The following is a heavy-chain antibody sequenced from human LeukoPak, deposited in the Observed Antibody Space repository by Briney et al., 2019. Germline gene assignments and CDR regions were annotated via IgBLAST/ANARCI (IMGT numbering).Heavy chain of an antibody. V-gene: IGHV4-39*01. J-gene: IGHJ4*02. CDR3: ARSEWELQGIFDY. CDR2: IYYSGST. Sequence: SETLSLTCTVSGGSISSSSYYWGWIRQPPGTGLEWIGSIYYSGSTYYNPSLKSRVTISVDTSKNQFSLKLSSVTTADTAVYYCARSEWELQGIFDYWGQGTLVTVSS. CDR1: GGSISSSSYY. D-gene: IGHD1-26*01.